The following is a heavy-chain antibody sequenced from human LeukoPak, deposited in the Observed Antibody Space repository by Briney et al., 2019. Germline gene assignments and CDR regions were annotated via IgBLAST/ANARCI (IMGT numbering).Heavy chain of an antibody. V-gene: IGHV3-11*01. Sequence: PGGSLRLSCAASGFTFSDYYMSWIRQAPGKGLEWVSYISSSGSTIYYADSVKGRFTISRDNAKNSLYLQMNSLRAEDTAVYYCAKDMLGFGELLWGESYFDYWGQGTLVTVSS. D-gene: IGHD3-10*01. CDR2: ISSSGSTI. CDR1: GFTFSDYY. J-gene: IGHJ4*02. CDR3: AKDMLGFGELLWGESYFDY.